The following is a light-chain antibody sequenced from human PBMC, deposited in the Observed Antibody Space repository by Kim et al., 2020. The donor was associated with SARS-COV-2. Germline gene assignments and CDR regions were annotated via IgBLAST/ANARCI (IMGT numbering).Light chain of an antibody. J-gene: IGKJ2*01. V-gene: IGKV1-39*01. CDR2: ASS. CDR1: QSIGRY. CDR3: QQSYSTPRT. Sequence: SASVGDRVTITCRASQSIGRYLNWYQQKPGKAPRLLIFASSSLHSGVPSRFSGSGSGTDFTLTISTLHPEDFATYYCQQSYSTPRTFGQGTKLEI.